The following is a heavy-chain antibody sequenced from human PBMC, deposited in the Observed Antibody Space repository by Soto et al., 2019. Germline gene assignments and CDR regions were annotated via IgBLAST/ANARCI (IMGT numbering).Heavy chain of an antibody. CDR1: GGTFSSYA. Sequence: QVQLVQSGAEVKKPGSSVKVSCKASGGTFSSYAISWVRQAPGQGLEWMGGIIPIFGTANYAQKFQGRVTITADESTSTTDMELSSLRAEDTAVYYCASHLAEAYYYGMDVWGQGTTLTVSS. V-gene: IGHV1-69*01. CDR2: IIPIFGTA. CDR3: ASHLAEAYYYGMDV. J-gene: IGHJ6*02.